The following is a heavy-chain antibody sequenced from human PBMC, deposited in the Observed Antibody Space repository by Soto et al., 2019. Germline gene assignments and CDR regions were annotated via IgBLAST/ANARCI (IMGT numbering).Heavy chain of an antibody. CDR3: ASGYCSGGSCYSVFDY. J-gene: IGHJ4*02. D-gene: IGHD2-15*01. CDR1: GYTFTSYY. V-gene: IGHV1-46*01. Sequence: ASVKVSCKASGYTFTSYYMHWVRQAPGQGLEWMGIINASGGNTSYAQKFQGRVTITRDTSASTVYMELSSLRSEDTAVYYCASGYCSGGSCYSVFDYWGQGTLVTVSS. CDR2: INASGGNT.